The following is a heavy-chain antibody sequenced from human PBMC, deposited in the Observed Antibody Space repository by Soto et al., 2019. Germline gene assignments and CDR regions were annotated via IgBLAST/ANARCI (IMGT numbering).Heavy chain of an antibody. CDR3: ARDKITGLFDY. Sequence: SETLSLTYAVSGGSISSGGYSWSLIRQPPGTGLEWIGDINHSGSTYYNPSLKSRVTISVDTSKNQFSLKLTSVTAADTAVYYCARDKITGLFDYWGQGTLVTVSS. V-gene: IGHV4-30-2*01. D-gene: IGHD2-8*02. J-gene: IGHJ4*02. CDR2: INHSGST. CDR1: GGSISSGGYS.